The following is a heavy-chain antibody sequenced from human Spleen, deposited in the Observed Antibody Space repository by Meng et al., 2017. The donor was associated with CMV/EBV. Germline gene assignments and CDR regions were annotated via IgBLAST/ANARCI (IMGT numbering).Heavy chain of an antibody. V-gene: IGHV2-5*02. CDR2: IYWDDDK. CDR3: AHRDYYNSGGYYS. Sequence: SGLSIITTGVGVGWFRQPPRKALEWLALIYWDDDKRYSQSLKSRLTITKDTSKNQVVLTMANMDPVDTATYYCAHRDYYNSGGYYSWGQGTLVTVSS. CDR1: GLSIITTGVG. J-gene: IGHJ4*02. D-gene: IGHD3-22*01.